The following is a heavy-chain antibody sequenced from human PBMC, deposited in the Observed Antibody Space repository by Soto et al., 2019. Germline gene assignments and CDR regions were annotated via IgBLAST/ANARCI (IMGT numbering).Heavy chain of an antibody. CDR3: AHSSPQLAYDY. J-gene: IGHJ4*02. CDR1: GFSLTTSGVG. Sequence: QITLKESGPTLVKPTQTLTLTCTFSGFSLTTSGVGVGWIRQPTGKALEWLALIYWDDDKLYSPSLKSRLTITKDTSKDQVVLTMTNMDPVDTATYYCAHSSPQLAYDYWGQGTLVTVSS. CDR2: IYWDDDK. V-gene: IGHV2-5*02. D-gene: IGHD6-13*01.